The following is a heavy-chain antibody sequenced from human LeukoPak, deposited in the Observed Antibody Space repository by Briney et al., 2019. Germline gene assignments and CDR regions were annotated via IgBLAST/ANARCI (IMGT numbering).Heavy chain of an antibody. Sequence: PGGSLRLSCAASGFTFSSYGMHWVRQAPGKGLEWVAVISYDATDVHYADSTKGRFTISRDNSRDTLYLQMDTLGAGDTAVYYCAEQQGIGENIDYWGQGTLFTVSS. D-gene: IGHD3-10*01. V-gene: IGHV3-30*18. CDR2: ISYDATDV. J-gene: IGHJ4*02. CDR3: AEQQGIGENIDY. CDR1: GFTFSSYG.